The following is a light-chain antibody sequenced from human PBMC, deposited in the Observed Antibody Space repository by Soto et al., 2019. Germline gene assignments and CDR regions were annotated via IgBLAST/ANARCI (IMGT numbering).Light chain of an antibody. J-gene: IGKJ1*01. CDR3: QQLDTYPRT. Sequence: DIVMTQAPDSLAVSLVESSTINCKPSQTVLDSSTNKNYLPWYQQKPGQPPKLLIYWASIRESGVPDRFSGSGSGTEFTLTISSLHPEDFATYYCQQLDTYPRTFGQGTKVDIK. V-gene: IGKV4-1*01. CDR1: QTVLDSSTNKNY. CDR2: WAS.